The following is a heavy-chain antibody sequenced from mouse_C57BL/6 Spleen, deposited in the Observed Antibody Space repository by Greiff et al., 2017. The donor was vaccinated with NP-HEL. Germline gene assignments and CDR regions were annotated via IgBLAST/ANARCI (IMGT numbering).Heavy chain of an antibody. Sequence: EVQLQQSGPELVKPGASVKISCKASGYTFTDYYMNWVKQSHGKSLEWIGDINPNNGGTSYNQKFKGKATLTVDKSSSTAYMELRSLTSEDSAVYYCAIYYYGSSGGYWGQGTTLTVSS. D-gene: IGHD1-1*01. J-gene: IGHJ2*01. CDR1: GYTFTDYY. V-gene: IGHV1-26*01. CDR2: INPNNGGT. CDR3: AIYYYGSSGGY.